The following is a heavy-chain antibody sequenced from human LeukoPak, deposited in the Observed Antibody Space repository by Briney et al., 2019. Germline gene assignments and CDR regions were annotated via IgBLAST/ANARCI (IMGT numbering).Heavy chain of an antibody. CDR2: IYYSGST. J-gene: IGHJ5*02. Sequence: PSETLSLTCTVSGGSLSTHYWSWIRQPPGKGLEWIGYIYYSGSTKYNPSLKSRVTISVDPSKNQFSLKLRSVTAADTAAYYCARGGFLDPFDPWGRGTLVTVSS. CDR1: GGSLSTHY. CDR3: ARGGFLDPFDP. D-gene: IGHD1-1*01. V-gene: IGHV4-59*11.